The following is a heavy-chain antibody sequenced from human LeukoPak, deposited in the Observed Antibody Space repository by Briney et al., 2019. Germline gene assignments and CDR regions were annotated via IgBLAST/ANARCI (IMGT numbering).Heavy chain of an antibody. CDR1: GGSFSGYY. CDR2: ISHSGST. D-gene: IGHD3-3*01. V-gene: IGHV4-34*01. CDR3: ASHFLFYDSWSGYYLGVFDY. Sequence: PSETLSLTCAVYGGSFSGYYWSWIRQPPGKGLEWIGEISHSGSTNYNPSLKSRVTISVDTSKNQFSLKLSSVTAADTAVYYCASHFLFYDSWSGYYLGVFDYWGQGTLVTVSS. J-gene: IGHJ4*02.